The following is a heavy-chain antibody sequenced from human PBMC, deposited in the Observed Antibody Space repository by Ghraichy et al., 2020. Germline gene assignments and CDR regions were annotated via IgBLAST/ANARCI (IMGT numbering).Heavy chain of an antibody. Sequence: GGSLRLSCAGSGFTFSGYWMGWVRQAPGKGLEWVAHINEDGSGKYYGDSVKGRFTISRDNAEKSLFLQMSSLRVEDAAVYYCARIGRGDYCYGMDVWGQGTTVTVSS. D-gene: IGHD1-1*01. J-gene: IGHJ6*02. V-gene: IGHV3-7*03. CDR3: ARIGRGDYCYGMDV. CDR1: GFTFSGYW. CDR2: INEDGSGK.